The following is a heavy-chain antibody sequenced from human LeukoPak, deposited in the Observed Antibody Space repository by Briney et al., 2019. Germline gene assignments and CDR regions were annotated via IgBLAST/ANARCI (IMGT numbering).Heavy chain of an antibody. Sequence: GGSLRLSCAASGFTFSSYSMNWVRQAPGKGLEWVSSISSSSSYIYYADSVKGRFTISRDNAKNSLYLQMNSLRAEDTAVYYCARTSGDFWSGYLVDYWGQGTLVTVS. CDR1: GFTFSSYS. CDR3: ARTSGDFWSGYLVDY. J-gene: IGHJ4*02. CDR2: ISSSSSYI. V-gene: IGHV3-21*01. D-gene: IGHD3-3*01.